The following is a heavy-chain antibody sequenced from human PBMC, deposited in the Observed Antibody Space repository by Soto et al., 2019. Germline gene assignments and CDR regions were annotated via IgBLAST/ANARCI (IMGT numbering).Heavy chain of an antibody. J-gene: IGHJ4*02. CDR1: GFTFSSYS. D-gene: IGHD2-2*01. V-gene: IGHV3-21*01. CDR2: ISSSSSYI. CDR3: ARAIEYCSSTSCPLDC. Sequence: EVQLVESGGGLVKPGGSLRLSCAASGFTFSSYSMNWVRQAPGKGLEWVSSISSSSSYIYYADSVKGRFTISRDNAKNSLYLPMNSLRAENTAVYYCARAIEYCSSTSCPLDCWGQGTLVTVSS.